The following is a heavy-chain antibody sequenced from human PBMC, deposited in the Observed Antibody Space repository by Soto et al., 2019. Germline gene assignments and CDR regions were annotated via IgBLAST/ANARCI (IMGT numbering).Heavy chain of an antibody. J-gene: IGHJ3*02. CDR3: ARGRGGWFINQLLNAFDI. D-gene: IGHD2-2*01. CDR1: GGSISSYY. Sequence: QVQLQESGPGLVKPSETLSLTCTVSGGSISSYYWSWIRQPPGKGLEWIGDIYYSGSTNYNPSPKSPVTISVDTSKNQFSLKLSSVTAADTAVYYCARGRGGWFINQLLNAFDIWGQGTMVTVSS. CDR2: IYYSGST. V-gene: IGHV4-59*01.